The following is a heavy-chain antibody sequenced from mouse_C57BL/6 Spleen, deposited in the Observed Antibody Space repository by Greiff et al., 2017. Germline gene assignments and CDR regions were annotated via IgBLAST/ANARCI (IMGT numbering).Heavy chain of an antibody. V-gene: IGHV1-82*01. CDR1: GYAFSSSW. Sequence: VQRVESGPELVKPGASVKISCKASGYAFSSSWMNWVKQRPGKGLEWIGRIYPGDGDTNYNGKFKGKATLTADKSSSTAYMQLSSLTSEDSADYFSAKRFYYGSMDYWGQGTSVTVSS. D-gene: IGHD2-2*01. CDR2: IYPGDGDT. CDR3: AKRFYYGSMDY. J-gene: IGHJ4*01.